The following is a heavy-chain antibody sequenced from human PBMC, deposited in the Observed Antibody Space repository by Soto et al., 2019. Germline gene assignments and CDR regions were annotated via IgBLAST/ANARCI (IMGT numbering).Heavy chain of an antibody. Sequence: HPGGSLRLSCAASGFTFSSYAMRWVRQAPGKGLEWVSSVSSGDSTHYADSVKGRFTISRDNSKNTLYLQMNSLRVEDTAVYYCAKDRSSTSCYAFDYWGHGSLVTVSS. D-gene: IGHD2-2*01. J-gene: IGHJ4*01. CDR3: AKDRSSTSCYAFDY. V-gene: IGHV3-23*01. CDR1: GFTFSSYA. CDR2: VSSGDST.